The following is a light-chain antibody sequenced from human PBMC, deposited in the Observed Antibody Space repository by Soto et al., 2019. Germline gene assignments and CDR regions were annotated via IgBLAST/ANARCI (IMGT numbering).Light chain of an antibody. Sequence: TQSPGTLSLSPGERATLSCGASQRVTSNYLAWYQQKPGKAPKLLIYAASSLQSGVPSRFSGSGSGTDFTLTISSLQPEDFATYYCQQSYSTLYTFGQGTKLEIK. CDR2: AAS. J-gene: IGKJ2*01. CDR3: QQSYSTLYT. V-gene: IGKV1-39*01. CDR1: QRVTSNY.